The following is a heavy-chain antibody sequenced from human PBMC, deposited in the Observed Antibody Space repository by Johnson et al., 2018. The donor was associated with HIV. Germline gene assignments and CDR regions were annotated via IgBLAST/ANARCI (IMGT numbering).Heavy chain of an antibody. V-gene: IGHV3-20*04. Sequence: VQLVESGGGVVRPGGSLRLSCAASGFTFDDYGMSWVRQRPGKGLEWVSGINWNGDSTGYADSVKGRFTISRDNSKNMLFLQMNSLRAEDTAVYYCVKDRGSPGIPAGFDIWCQGTMVTVSS. J-gene: IGHJ3*02. CDR1: GFTFDDYG. CDR2: INWNGDST. CDR3: VKDRGSPGIPAGFDI. D-gene: IGHD1-26*01.